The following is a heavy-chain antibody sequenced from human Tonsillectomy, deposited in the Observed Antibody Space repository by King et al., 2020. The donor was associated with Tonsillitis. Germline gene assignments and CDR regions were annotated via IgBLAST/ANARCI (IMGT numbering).Heavy chain of an antibody. J-gene: IGHJ5*02. V-gene: IGHV3-7*03. Sequence: VQLVESGGGLVQPGGSLRLSCAASGFTFSRYWMNWIRQAPGKGLEWVALIKDDGSEKYYVDSVKGRFTISRDNAQNSLYLQMNSLRAEDTAVYHCARDRGWGWFDPWGQGTLVTVSS. CDR2: IKDDGSEK. CDR1: GFTFSRYW. CDR3: ARDRGWGWFDP. D-gene: IGHD6-19*01.